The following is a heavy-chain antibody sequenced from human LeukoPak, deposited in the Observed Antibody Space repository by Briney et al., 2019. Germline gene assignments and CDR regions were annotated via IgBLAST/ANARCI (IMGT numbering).Heavy chain of an antibody. CDR1: GFTFSSYS. Sequence: GGSLRLSCAASGFTFSSYSMNWVRQAPGKGLEWVSYISSSSSTIYYADSVKGRFTISRDNAKNSLYLQMNSLRAEDTAVYYCAREPERGELDYPSNDAFDIWGQGTMVTVSS. V-gene: IGHV3-48*04. J-gene: IGHJ3*02. D-gene: IGHD1-26*01. CDR2: ISSSSSTI. CDR3: AREPERGELDYPSNDAFDI.